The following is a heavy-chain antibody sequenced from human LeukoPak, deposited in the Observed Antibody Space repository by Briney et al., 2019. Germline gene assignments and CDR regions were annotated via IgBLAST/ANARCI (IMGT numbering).Heavy chain of an antibody. Sequence: GSLRLSCAASGFTFSSYAMSWVRQAPGKGLEWVSAISGSGGSTYYADSVKGRFTISRDNSKNTLYLQMNSLRAEDTAVYYCARVGKAEGAFDIWGQGTMVTVSS. J-gene: IGHJ3*02. V-gene: IGHV3-23*01. CDR1: GFTFSSYA. CDR2: ISGSGGST. D-gene: IGHD2-15*01. CDR3: ARVGKAEGAFDI.